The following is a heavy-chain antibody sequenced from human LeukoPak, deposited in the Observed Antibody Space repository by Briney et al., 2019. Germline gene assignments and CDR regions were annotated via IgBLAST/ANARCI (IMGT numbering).Heavy chain of an antibody. D-gene: IGHD6-13*01. V-gene: IGHV1-46*01. Sequence: ASVKVSFKASGYTFTSNHIHCVRQAPGQGLEWMGVINPSGDSTSYAQKFQGRVTMTRDTSTSTVYMELSSLRSEDTAIYYCAKLAASETGEGSWGQGTLVTVSS. CDR3: AKLAASETGEGS. CDR2: INPSGDST. J-gene: IGHJ5*02. CDR1: GYTFTSNH.